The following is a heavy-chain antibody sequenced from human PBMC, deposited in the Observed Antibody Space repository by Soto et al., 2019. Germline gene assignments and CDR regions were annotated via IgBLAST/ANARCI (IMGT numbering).Heavy chain of an antibody. J-gene: IGHJ6*02. CDR2: IDPSDSYT. Sequence: GESLKISCKGSGYSFTSYWISWVRQMPGKGLEWMGRIDPSDSYTNYSPSFQGHVTISADKSISTAYLQWSSLKASDTAMYYCARHEIADRRSYYYGMDVWGQGTTVTVSS. D-gene: IGHD6-6*01. CDR3: ARHEIADRRSYYYGMDV. V-gene: IGHV5-10-1*01. CDR1: GYSFTSYW.